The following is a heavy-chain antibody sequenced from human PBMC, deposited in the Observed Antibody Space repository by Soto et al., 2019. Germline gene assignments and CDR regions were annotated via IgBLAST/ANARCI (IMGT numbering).Heavy chain of an antibody. D-gene: IGHD3-22*01. J-gene: IGHJ4*02. CDR1: GYTFTSYY. CDR2: INPSGGST. V-gene: IGHV1-46*01. CDR3: VLVSHQPYYYDSSGYYGY. Sequence: ASVKVSCKASGYTFTSYYMHWVRQAPGQGLEWMRIINPSGGSTSYAQKFQGRVTMTRDTSTSTVYMELSSLRSEDTAVYYCVLVSHQPYYYDSSGYYGYWGQGTLVTVSS.